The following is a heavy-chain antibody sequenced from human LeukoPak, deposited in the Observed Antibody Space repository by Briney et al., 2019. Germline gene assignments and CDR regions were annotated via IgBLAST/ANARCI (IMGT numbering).Heavy chain of an antibody. CDR1: GGSFSGYY. J-gene: IGHJ5*02. CDR2: INHSGST. CDR3: ARSYPYCSSTSCPYVFDP. V-gene: IGHV4-34*01. Sequence: PSETLSLTCAVYGGSFSGYYWSWIRQPPGKGLEWIGEINHSGSTNYNPSLKSRVTISVDTSKIQFSLKLSSVTAADTAVYYCARSYPYCSSTSCPYVFDPWGQGTLVTVSS. D-gene: IGHD2-2*01.